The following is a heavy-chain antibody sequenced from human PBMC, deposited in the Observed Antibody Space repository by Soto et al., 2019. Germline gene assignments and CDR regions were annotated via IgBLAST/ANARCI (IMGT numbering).Heavy chain of an antibody. CDR3: ARGPYYDFWSGYYYYYYGMDV. J-gene: IGHJ6*02. D-gene: IGHD3-3*01. CDR1: GGSLSGYY. Sequence: SETLSLTCAVYGGSLSGYYWRWIRQPPGKGLEWIGEINHSGSTDYNPSLKSRVTISVDTSKNQFSLKLSSVTAADTAVYYCARGPYYDFWSGYYYYYYGMDVWGQGTTVTVSS. CDR2: INHSGST. V-gene: IGHV4-34*01.